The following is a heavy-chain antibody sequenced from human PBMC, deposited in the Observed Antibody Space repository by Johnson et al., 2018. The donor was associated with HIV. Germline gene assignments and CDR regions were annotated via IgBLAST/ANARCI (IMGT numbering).Heavy chain of an antibody. V-gene: IGHV3-64*01. J-gene: IGHJ3*02. D-gene: IGHD3-22*01. CDR2: ISPNGIST. Sequence: VQLVESGGTLVQPEESLRLSCAASGFTFSSYALHWVRQAPGKGLQYVSGISPNGISTYYANSVIGRFTISRDNAKNTVFLQMRRRRADDMAVYYCARDGTRYYYDSSGSRGTFDIWGQGTMFTVSS. CDR1: GFTFSSYA. CDR3: ARDGTRYYYDSSGSRGTFDI.